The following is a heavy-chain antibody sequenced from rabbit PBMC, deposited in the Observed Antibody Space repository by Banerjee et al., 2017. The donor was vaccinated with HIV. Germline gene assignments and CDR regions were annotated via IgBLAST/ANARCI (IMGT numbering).Heavy chain of an antibody. D-gene: IGHD4-1*01. CDR3: ARDGISFVSSGWGLTRLDL. CDR1: GFDFNNNA. CDR2: IYNGDGST. J-gene: IGHJ6*01. V-gene: IGHV1S47*01. Sequence: QERLVESGGGLVQPEGSLTLTCTASGFDFNNNAMCWVRQTPGKGPEWIACIYNGDGSTYYANWVNGRFTISRSTSLNTVTLQMTSLTAADTATYFCARDGISFVSSGWGLTRLDLWGPGTLVTVS.